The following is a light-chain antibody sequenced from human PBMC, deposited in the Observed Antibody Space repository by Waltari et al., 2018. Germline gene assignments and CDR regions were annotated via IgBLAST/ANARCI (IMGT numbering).Light chain of an antibody. V-gene: IGKV1-39*01. Sequence: DIQMTQSPSSLSASVGDTVTISCRPSQYIGGYLNWYQLKGGKAPKLLIAGSSRLQDGVPSRFTGSGSGTYFTLTISSLHSDDFAIYVCQQSFIPPWTFGQGTKVDI. CDR3: QQSFIPPWT. J-gene: IGKJ1*01. CDR2: GSS. CDR1: QYIGGY.